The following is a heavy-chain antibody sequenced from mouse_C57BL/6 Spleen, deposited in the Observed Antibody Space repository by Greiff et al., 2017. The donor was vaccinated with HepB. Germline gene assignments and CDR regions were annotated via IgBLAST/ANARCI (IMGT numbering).Heavy chain of an antibody. CDR3: AKHAYYSNYDAMDY. Sequence: VQLQESGPGLVAPSPCLSISCTVSGFSLTSYGVDWVRQPPGKGLEWLGVIWRGGSTNYNSALMSRLTISKDNSKCQAFLIMNSLQTDDTAMYYCAKHAYYSNYDAMDYWGQGTSVTVSS. V-gene: IGHV2-9*01. D-gene: IGHD2-5*01. J-gene: IGHJ4*01. CDR2: IWRGGST. CDR1: GFSLTSYG.